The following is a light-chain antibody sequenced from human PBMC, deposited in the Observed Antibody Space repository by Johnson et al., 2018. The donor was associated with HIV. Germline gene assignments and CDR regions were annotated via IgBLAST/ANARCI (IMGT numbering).Light chain of an antibody. CDR1: SSNIGNNY. CDR2: ENN. CDR3: GTLDSSLSAGYV. V-gene: IGLV1-51*02. Sequence: QSVLTQPPSVSAAPGQKVTISCSGSSSNIGNNYVSWYQQLLGTAPKLLIYENNKRPSGIPDRFSGSKSGTSATLGITGLQTGDEADYYCGTLDSSLSAGYVFGTGTKVTVL. J-gene: IGLJ1*01.